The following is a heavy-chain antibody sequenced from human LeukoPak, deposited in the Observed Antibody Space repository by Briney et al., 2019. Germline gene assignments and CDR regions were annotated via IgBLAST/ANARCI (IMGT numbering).Heavy chain of an antibody. CDR3: ARDQIQLWLRYYFDY. D-gene: IGHD5-18*01. CDR2: ISYDGSNK. J-gene: IGHJ4*02. Sequence: PGRSLRLSCAASGFTFSSYAMHWVRQAPGKGLDWVAVISYDGSNKYYADSVKGRFTISRDNSKNTLYLQMNSLRAEDTAVYYCARDQIQLWLRYYFDYWGQGTLVTVSS. V-gene: IGHV3-30-3*01. CDR1: GFTFSSYA.